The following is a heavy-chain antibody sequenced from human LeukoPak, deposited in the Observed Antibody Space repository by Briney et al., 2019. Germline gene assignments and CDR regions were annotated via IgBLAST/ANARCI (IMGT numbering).Heavy chain of an antibody. D-gene: IGHD6-13*01. V-gene: IGHV4-59*01. CDR3: AGPGYSSTIDY. CDR1: GGSLSSYY. J-gene: IGHJ4*02. Sequence: SETLSLTCTVSGGSLSSYYWRWSPQPPGKELEWIGYIYYSGSTNYNPSLKSRVTISVDSSKNQFSLKLSSVTAADTAVYYCAGPGYSSTIDYWGQGTLVTVSS. CDR2: IYYSGST.